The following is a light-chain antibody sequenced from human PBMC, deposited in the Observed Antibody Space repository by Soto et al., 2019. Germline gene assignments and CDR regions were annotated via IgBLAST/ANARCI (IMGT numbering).Light chain of an antibody. V-gene: IGKV1-5*01. CDR2: DAS. CDR1: QSISSY. J-gene: IGKJ1*01. Sequence: DIQMTQSPSSLSASVGDRVTITCRASQSISSYLNWYQQKPGKAPKLLIYDASSLESGVPSRFSGSGSGTEFTLTIRSLKPDDFATYYCQQYNSYSTFGQGTKVDIK. CDR3: QQYNSYST.